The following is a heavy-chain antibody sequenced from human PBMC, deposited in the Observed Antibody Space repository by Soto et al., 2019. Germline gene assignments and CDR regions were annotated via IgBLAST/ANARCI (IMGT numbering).Heavy chain of an antibody. Sequence: GESLKISCKGSGYSFTSYWIGWVRQMPGKGLEWMGIIYPGDSDTRYSPSFQGQVTISADKSISTAYLQWSSLKASDTAMYYCASGYCSGGSCSRYGMDVWGQGTTVTVSS. J-gene: IGHJ6*02. CDR2: IYPGDSDT. CDR3: ASGYCSGGSCSRYGMDV. V-gene: IGHV5-51*01. CDR1: GYSFTSYW. D-gene: IGHD2-15*01.